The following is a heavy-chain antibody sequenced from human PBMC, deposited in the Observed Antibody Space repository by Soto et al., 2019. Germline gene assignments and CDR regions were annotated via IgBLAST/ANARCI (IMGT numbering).Heavy chain of an antibody. V-gene: IGHV4-59*01. CDR3: ATLTTGDLYYFDY. J-gene: IGHJ4*02. CDR2: IYYSGST. CDR1: GGSISSYY. Sequence: SETLSLTCTVSGGSISSYYWSWIRQPPGKGLEWIGYIYYSGSTNYNPSLKSRVTISVDTSKNQFSLKLSSVTAADTAVYYCATLTTGDLYYFDYWGQGTLVTVSS. D-gene: IGHD1-1*01.